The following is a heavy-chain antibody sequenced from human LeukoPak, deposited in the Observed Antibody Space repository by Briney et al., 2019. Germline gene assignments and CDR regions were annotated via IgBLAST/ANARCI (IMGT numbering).Heavy chain of an antibody. Sequence: ASVKVSCKASGYTFTSYDINWVRQATGQGLEWMGWMNTNSGNTGYAQKFQGRVTMTRNTSISTAYMELSSLRSEDTAVYYCARANGGNRNYYGMDVWGQGTTVTVS. V-gene: IGHV1-8*01. CDR2: MNTNSGNT. J-gene: IGHJ6*02. D-gene: IGHD4-23*01. CDR1: GYTFTSYD. CDR3: ARANGGNRNYYGMDV.